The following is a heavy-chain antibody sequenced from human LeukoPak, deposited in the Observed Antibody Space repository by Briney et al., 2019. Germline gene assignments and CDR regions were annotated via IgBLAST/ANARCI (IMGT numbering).Heavy chain of an antibody. D-gene: IGHD5-18*01. CDR3: AREHRAMAYYYYYMDV. J-gene: IGHJ6*03. V-gene: IGHV1-2*02. CDR1: GYTFTGYY. CDR2: INPNSGGT. Sequence: ASVKVSCKASGYTFTGYYMHWVRQAPGQGLEWMGWINPNSGGTNYAQKFQGRVTITRDTSISTAYMELSRLRSDDTAVYYCAREHRAMAYYYYYMDVWGKGTTVTVSS.